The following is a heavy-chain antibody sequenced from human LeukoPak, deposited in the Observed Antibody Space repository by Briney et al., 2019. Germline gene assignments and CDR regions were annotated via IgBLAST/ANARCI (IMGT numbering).Heavy chain of an antibody. D-gene: IGHD2-2*01. CDR3: GRAPSF. CDR2: IYTSGGT. J-gene: IGHJ4*02. CDR1: GASISSYY. V-gene: IGHV4-4*07. Sequence: PSETLSLTCTVSGASISSYYYNWIRQPAGKGLEWIGRIYTSGGTSYNPSLKSRVTMSADTSKSQFSLRLTSVTAADAAMYFCGRAPSFWGQGILVTVSS.